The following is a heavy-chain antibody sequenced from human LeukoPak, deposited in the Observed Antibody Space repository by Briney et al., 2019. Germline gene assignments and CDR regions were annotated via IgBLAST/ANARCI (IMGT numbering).Heavy chain of an antibody. J-gene: IGHJ4*02. V-gene: IGHV4-59*08. CDR2: IYYSGST. Sequence: SETLSLTCTVSGGSIRSYYWSWIRQPPGKGLEWIGYIYYSGSTNYNPSLKSRVTISVDTSKNQFSLKLSSVTAADTAVYYCARHGDLNFDYWGQGTLVTVSS. CDR1: GGSIRSYY. D-gene: IGHD3-3*01. CDR3: ARHGDLNFDY.